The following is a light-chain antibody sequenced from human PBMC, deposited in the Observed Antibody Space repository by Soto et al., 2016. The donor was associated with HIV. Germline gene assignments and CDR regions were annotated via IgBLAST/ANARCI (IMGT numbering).Light chain of an antibody. CDR3: QVWDETSDSAV. CDR1: NIGRKS. J-gene: IGLJ2*01. Sequence: YVLTQPPSVSVAPGKTATITCGGDNIGRKSVNWYQQKPGQAPVLVVYDDTDRPSGISGRFAGSNSGSAATLTITKVEFGNEADYYCQVWDETSDSAVFAGGTKVTVL. V-gene: IGLV3-21*03. CDR2: DDT.